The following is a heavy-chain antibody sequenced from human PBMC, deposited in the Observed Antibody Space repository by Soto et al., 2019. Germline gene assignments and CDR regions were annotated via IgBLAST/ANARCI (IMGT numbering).Heavy chain of an antibody. CDR3: ARGRGILLWFGELFPFDP. Sequence: QVQLQQWGAGLLKPSETLSLTCAVYGGSFSGYYWSWIRQPPGKGLEWIGEINHSGSTNYNPSLKSRVNISADTSKNHFSLKLSSVTAADTAVYYCARGRGILLWFGELFPFDPWGQGTLVTVSS. CDR1: GGSFSGYY. V-gene: IGHV4-34*01. CDR2: INHSGST. D-gene: IGHD3-10*01. J-gene: IGHJ5*02.